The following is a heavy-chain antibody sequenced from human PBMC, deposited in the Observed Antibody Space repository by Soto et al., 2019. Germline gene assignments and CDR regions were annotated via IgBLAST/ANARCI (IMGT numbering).Heavy chain of an antibody. CDR1: GYTFTSYA. CDR2: INAGNGNT. CDR3: AAEYCSTFSCYGMDV. J-gene: IGHJ6*01. D-gene: IGHD2-2*01. V-gene: IGHV1-3*01. Sequence: QVQLVQSGAEVKKPGASVKVSCKASGYTFTSYALHWVRQAPGQRLEWMGWINAGNGNTKFSQNLKGRVTITRDTSASTAYMELSSLRSEDTAVYYCAAEYCSTFSCYGMDVW.